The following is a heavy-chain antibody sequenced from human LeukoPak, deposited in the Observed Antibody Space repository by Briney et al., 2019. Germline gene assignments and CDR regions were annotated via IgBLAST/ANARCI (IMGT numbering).Heavy chain of an antibody. CDR3: ARDYGGNSGDFDY. Sequence: SGGSLRLSCTASGFDFENYAVTWVRQAPGKGLEWVSSISSSSSYIYYADSVKGRFTISRDNAKNSLYLQMNSLRAEDTAVYYCARDYGGNSGDFDYWGQGTLVTVSS. D-gene: IGHD4-23*01. J-gene: IGHJ4*02. V-gene: IGHV3-21*01. CDR2: ISSSSSYI. CDR1: GFDFENYA.